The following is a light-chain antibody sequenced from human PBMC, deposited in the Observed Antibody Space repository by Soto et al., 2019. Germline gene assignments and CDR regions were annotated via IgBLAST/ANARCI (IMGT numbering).Light chain of an antibody. V-gene: IGKV3-11*01. Sequence: EIVLTQSPATLSLSPGERATLSCRASQSVSSYLAWYQQKPGQAPRLLIYDASNRATGIPARFSGSGSGAEFTLTINSLQSEDFAVYYCQPYNNWPLTLGGGTKVDIK. CDR3: QPYNNWPLT. CDR1: QSVSSY. CDR2: DAS. J-gene: IGKJ4*01.